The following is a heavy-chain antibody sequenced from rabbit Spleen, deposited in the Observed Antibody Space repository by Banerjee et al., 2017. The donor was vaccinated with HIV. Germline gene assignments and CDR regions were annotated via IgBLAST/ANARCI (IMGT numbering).Heavy chain of an antibody. CDR2: IAGSSSGFT. Sequence: QEQLVESGGGLVKPGASLTLTCKASGFSFSNKAVMCWVRQAPGKGLEWISCIAGSSSGFTYSATWAKGRFTISKTSSTTVTLQLNSLSAADTARYFCARGSAAMTLVITVYYLNLWGQGTLVTV. V-gene: IGHV1S45*01. D-gene: IGHD2-1*01. CDR3: ARGSAAMTLVITVYYLNL. J-gene: IGHJ4*01. CDR1: GFSFSNKAV.